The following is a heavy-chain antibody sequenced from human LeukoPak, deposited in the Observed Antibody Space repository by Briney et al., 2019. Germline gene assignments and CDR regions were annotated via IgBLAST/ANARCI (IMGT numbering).Heavy chain of an antibody. Sequence: GGSLRLSRAASGFTFSSYGMHWVRQAPGKGLEWVAVISYDGSNKYYADSVKGRFTISRDNSKNTLYLQMNSLRAEDTAVYYCAKVGYCSSTSCYRDYYYYGMDVWGKGTTVSVSS. CDR1: GFTFSSYG. J-gene: IGHJ6*04. D-gene: IGHD2-2*01. CDR3: AKVGYCSSTSCYRDYYYYGMDV. CDR2: ISYDGSNK. V-gene: IGHV3-30*18.